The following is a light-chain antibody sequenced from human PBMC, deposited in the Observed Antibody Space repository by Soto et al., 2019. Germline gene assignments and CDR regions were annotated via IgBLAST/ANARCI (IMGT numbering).Light chain of an antibody. V-gene: IGKV1-39*01. Sequence: DIQMTQSPSSLAASVGDRVTITCRASQSISSYLNWYQQKPGKAPKLLIYAASSLQSGVPSRFSGSGSGTDFTLTISSLQPEDFATYYCQQSYRTPQGTFGQGTKVDIK. CDR2: AAS. J-gene: IGKJ1*01. CDR3: QQSYRTPQGT. CDR1: QSISSY.